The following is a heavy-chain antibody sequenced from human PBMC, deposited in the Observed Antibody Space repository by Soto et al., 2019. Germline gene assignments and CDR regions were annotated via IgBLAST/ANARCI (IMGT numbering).Heavy chain of an antibody. J-gene: IGHJ3*02. V-gene: IGHV3-23*01. CDR2: ITGIGGST. CDR3: AKHLYDYVWGSYREDAFAI. Sequence: GGYLRLSCGASGVTFRRFTMNWVRQAPGKGLEWVSTITGIGGSTYYPDSVRGRFTISRDNSKNTVYLQMNRLRAEDTAVYYCAKHLYDYVWGSYREDAFAIWAQGTMVTVSS. CDR1: GVTFRRFT. D-gene: IGHD3-16*01.